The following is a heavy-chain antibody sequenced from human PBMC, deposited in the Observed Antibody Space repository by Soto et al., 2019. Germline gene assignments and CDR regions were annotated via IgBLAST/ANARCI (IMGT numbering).Heavy chain of an antibody. V-gene: IGHV3-30*03. CDR1: GFTVSTYG. Sequence: QVQLVESGGGVVQPGRSLRLSCAVSGFTVSTYGMHWVRQAPGKGLEWVAVISRDGGTKYYADSVKGQFTISRDNSRNKLFLEMNSLRGDDMAVYYCTGEVASGYWGQGTLGTVFS. CDR2: ISRDGGTK. CDR3: TGEVASGY. D-gene: IGHD2-8*02. J-gene: IGHJ4*02.